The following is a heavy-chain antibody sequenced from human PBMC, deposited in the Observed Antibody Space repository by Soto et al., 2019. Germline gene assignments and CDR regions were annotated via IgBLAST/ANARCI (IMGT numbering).Heavy chain of an antibody. D-gene: IGHD3-10*01. J-gene: IGHJ5*02. Sequence: SETLSLTCSVSGGSISSSTYYWGWIRQPPGKGLEWIACIYYSGSIYHNPSLKSRVTMSVDRSKNQFSLKLSSVTAADTAVYYCARVPGPWGQGTLVTVS. CDR2: IYYSGSI. V-gene: IGHV4-39*07. CDR3: ARVPGP. CDR1: GGSISSSTYY.